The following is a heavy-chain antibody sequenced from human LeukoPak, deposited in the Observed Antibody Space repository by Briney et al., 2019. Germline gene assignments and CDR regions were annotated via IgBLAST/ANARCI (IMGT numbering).Heavy chain of an antibody. CDR1: AYTFSDYY. V-gene: IGHV1-2*02. D-gene: IGHD6-6*01. CDR3: AIKSIHGNPFDY. CDR2: FHPSSGGA. J-gene: IGHJ4*02. Sequence: ASVKVSCKSSAYTFSDYYVHWVRQAPGQGLEWMGWFHPSSGGAGYAQTVQGRVIMTSDTSISTAYMQLTRLTSYDTAAYYWAIKSIHGNPFDYWGQGTLVTVSS.